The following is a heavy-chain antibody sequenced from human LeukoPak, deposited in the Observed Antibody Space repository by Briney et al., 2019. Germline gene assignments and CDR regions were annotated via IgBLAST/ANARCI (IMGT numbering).Heavy chain of an antibody. V-gene: IGHV3-33*01. D-gene: IGHD1-26*01. Sequence: GGSLRLSCAASGFAFSSYGMHWVRQAPGKGLEWVAVIWYDGSNKYYADSVKGRFTIPRDNSKNTLYLQMNSLRAEDTAVYYRARDEGAADYWGQGTLVTVSS. J-gene: IGHJ4*02. CDR1: GFAFSSYG. CDR3: ARDEGAADY. CDR2: IWYDGSNK.